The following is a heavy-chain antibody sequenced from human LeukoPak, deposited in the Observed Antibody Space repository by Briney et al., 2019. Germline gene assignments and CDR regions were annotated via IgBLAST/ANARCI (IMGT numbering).Heavy chain of an antibody. Sequence: PGGSLRLSCAASGFTFNNHWMHWVRQAPGKGLVCVLHINFDGSTTTYADSVKGRFTISRDNANNTLFLYMNSLRAEDTAVYYCVRDRLSNDYAHNCFDSWGQGTLVTVSS. J-gene: IGHJ5*01. CDR1: GFTFNNHW. CDR2: INFDGSTT. D-gene: IGHD4-17*01. V-gene: IGHV3-74*01. CDR3: VRDRLSNDYAHNCFDS.